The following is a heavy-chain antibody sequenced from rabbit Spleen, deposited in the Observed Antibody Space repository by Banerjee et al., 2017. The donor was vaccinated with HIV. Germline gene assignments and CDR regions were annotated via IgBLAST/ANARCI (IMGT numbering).Heavy chain of an antibody. Sequence: QSLEESGGALVKPGESLPLPCKASGFSSRSANFMCWVRQAPGKGLEWIGCIWAGSSGNTYYASWVNGRFTISKTSSTTVTLQGTSLTAADTATYFCAKNSDNGDYSLITRLDLWGQGTLVTVS. V-gene: IGHV1S40*01. CDR3: AKNSDNGDYSLITRLDL. D-gene: IGHD2-1*01. J-gene: IGHJ3*01. CDR2: IWAGSSGNT. CDR1: GFSSRSANF.